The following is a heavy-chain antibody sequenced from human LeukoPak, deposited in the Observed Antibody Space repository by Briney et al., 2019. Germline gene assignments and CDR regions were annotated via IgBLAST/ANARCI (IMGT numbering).Heavy chain of an antibody. D-gene: IGHD5-18*01. CDR1: GFTFSSYE. J-gene: IGHJ4*02. CDR3: ARGYSYGSDY. V-gene: IGHV3-48*03. CDR2: ISSSGSTI. Sequence: GGSLRLSCAASGFTFSSYEMNWVRQAPGKGLEWVSYISSSGSTIYYADSVRGRFTISRDNAKNSLYLQMNSLRAEDTAVYYCARGYSYGSDYWGQGTLVTVSS.